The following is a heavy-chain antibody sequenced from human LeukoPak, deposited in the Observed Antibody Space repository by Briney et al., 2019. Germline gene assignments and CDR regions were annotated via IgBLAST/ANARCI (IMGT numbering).Heavy chain of an antibody. CDR2: ISSSSSYI. V-gene: IGHV3-21*01. J-gene: IGHJ4*02. D-gene: IGHD2-15*01. CDR1: GFTFSSYS. CDR3: ARTLGQGRATDY. Sequence: GGSLRLSCAASGFTFSSYSMNWVRQAPGKGLEWVSSISSSSSYIYYADSVKGRFTISRDNAKNSLYLQMNSLRAEDTAVYYCARTLGQGRATDYWGQGTLVTVSS.